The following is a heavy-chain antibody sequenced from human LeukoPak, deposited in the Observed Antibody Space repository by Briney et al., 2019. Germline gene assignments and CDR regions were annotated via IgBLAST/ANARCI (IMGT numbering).Heavy chain of an antibody. J-gene: IGHJ4*02. CDR3: AREQLAAADY. Sequence: PGRSLRLSCAASGFTFSDYSMHWVRQAPGMGLEWVAVISYDGSNKYYADSVKGRFTISRDNSKNTLYLQMNSLRAEDTAVYYCAREQLAAADYWGQGTLVTVSS. D-gene: IGHD6-13*01. CDR2: ISYDGSNK. CDR1: GFTFSDYS. V-gene: IGHV3-30*04.